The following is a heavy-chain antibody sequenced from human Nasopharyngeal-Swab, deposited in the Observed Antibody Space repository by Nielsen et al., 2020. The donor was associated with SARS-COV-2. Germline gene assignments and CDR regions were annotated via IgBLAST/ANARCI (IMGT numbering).Heavy chain of an antibody. J-gene: IGHJ4*02. CDR2: VRSKANNYAT. CDR3: TRCGGSCYAGRDY. CDR1: GFTFSDSA. D-gene: IGHD2-15*01. Sequence: GESLKISCAASGFTFSDSAILWVRQASGKGQEWVGRVRSKANNYATAYAASVKGRFTISRDDSKNTAYLQMNSLKTEDTAVYYCTRCGGSCYAGRDYWGQGTLVTVSS. V-gene: IGHV3-73*01.